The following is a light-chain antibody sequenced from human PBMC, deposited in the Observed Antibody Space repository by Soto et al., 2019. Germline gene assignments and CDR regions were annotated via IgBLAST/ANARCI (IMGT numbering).Light chain of an antibody. Sequence: EIVLTQSPGTLSLSPGVRATLSCRDSQSVSSSYLAWYQQKPGQAPRLLIYGASSRATGIPDRFSGSGSGTDFTLTISRLEPEDFAVYYCQQYGSSPSFGQGTKLEIK. J-gene: IGKJ2*01. V-gene: IGKV3-20*01. CDR2: GAS. CDR1: QSVSSSY. CDR3: QQYGSSPS.